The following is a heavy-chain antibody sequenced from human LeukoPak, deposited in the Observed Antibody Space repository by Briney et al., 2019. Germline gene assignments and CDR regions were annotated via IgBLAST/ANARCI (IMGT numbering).Heavy chain of an antibody. J-gene: IGHJ4*02. CDR1: GDSVSSNSAP. CDR3: ARRTDDYNDLDY. D-gene: IGHD5-24*01. Sequence: SQTLSLTCAISGDSVSSNSAPWNWIKQSPSRAVEWLGRTYYSSKWYNYYAVSVKSRITINPDTSKNQFSLQLNSVTAEDTAVYYCARRTDDYNDLDYWGQGTMVTVSS. V-gene: IGHV6-1*01. CDR2: TYYSSKWYN.